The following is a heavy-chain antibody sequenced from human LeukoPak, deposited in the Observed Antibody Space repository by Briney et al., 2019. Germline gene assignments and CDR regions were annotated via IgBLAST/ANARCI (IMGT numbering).Heavy chain of an antibody. CDR2: IKQDGGEM. J-gene: IGHJ4*02. V-gene: IGHV3-7*01. D-gene: IGHD6-19*01. Sequence: GGSLRLSCAASGFTFSSYWMSWVRQAPGKGLEWVANIKQDGGEMYYVDSVKGRFTISRDNAKNSLYLQMNTLRAEDTAVYYCARLYSNGWYYFDYWGQGTLVTVSS. CDR1: GFTFSSYW. CDR3: ARLYSNGWYYFDY.